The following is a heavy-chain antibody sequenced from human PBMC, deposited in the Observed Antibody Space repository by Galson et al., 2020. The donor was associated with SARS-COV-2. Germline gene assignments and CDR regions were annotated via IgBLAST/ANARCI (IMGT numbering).Heavy chain of an antibody. J-gene: IGHJ6*02. D-gene: IGHD5-12*01. Sequence: SETLSLTCTVSGGSISSSSNYWGWIRPPPGRGLEWIGSLGYSGSTYYKPSHRSRATISVDTSNNQFSLNLRSVTAADTAVYYCAREQWQRQRPNVFYHSMDVWGQGTTVTVSS. CDR2: LGYSGST. CDR1: GGSISSSSNY. V-gene: IGHV4-39*07. CDR3: AREQWQRQRPNVFYHSMDV.